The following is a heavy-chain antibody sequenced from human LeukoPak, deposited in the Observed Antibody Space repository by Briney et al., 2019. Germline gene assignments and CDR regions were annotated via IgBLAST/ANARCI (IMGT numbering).Heavy chain of an antibody. Sequence: GGSLRLSCAASGLFFSTNWMSWVRQAPGKGLEWVATIKPDGRDKYYVDSVKGRFTMSRDNGKNSVYLQMNSLRAEDTAVYCCTTEPPMDFFVVLPAWGQGTLVTVSS. D-gene: IGHD2-2*01. CDR2: IKPDGRDK. CDR3: TTEPPMDFFVVLPA. CDR1: GLFFSTNW. V-gene: IGHV3-7*03. J-gene: IGHJ5*02.